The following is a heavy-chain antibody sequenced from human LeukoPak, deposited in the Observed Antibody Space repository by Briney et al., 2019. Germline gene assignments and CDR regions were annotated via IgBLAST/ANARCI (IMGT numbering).Heavy chain of an antibody. CDR3: ARDKWESSTMGLLDY. V-gene: IGHV3-64*02. Sequence: PGGSLRLSCAASGFTFSSYAMSWVRQAPGKGLECVSAITNNGVYTSYADSVKGRFTISRDNSKNTLYLQMGSLRAEDVAIYYCARDKWESSTMGLLDYWGQGTLVTVSS. CDR2: ITNNGVYT. CDR1: GFTFSSYA. J-gene: IGHJ4*02. D-gene: IGHD1-26*01.